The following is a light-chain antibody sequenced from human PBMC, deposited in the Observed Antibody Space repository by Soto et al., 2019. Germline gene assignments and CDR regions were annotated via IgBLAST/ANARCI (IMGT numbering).Light chain of an antibody. V-gene: IGKV2-28*01. CDR3: MQALQTPIT. CDR2: LGS. Sequence: DIVMTQSPLYLPVTPGEPASISCRSSQSLLHSIGYNYLDWYLQKPGQSPQLLISLGSNRASGVPDRFSGSGSGTDFTLKISRVQAEDVGVYYCMQALQTPITFGPGTKVDIK. CDR1: QSLLHSIGYNY. J-gene: IGKJ3*01.